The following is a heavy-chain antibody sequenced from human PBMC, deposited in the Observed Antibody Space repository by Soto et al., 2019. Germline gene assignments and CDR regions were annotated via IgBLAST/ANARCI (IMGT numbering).Heavy chain of an antibody. J-gene: IGHJ4*02. CDR1: GFTFSSYG. D-gene: IGHD6-19*01. CDR2: ISYDGSNK. V-gene: IGHV3-30*18. Sequence: GGSLRLSCAASGFTFSSYGVHWVRQAPGKGLEWVAVISYDGSNKYYADSVKGRFTISRDNSKNTLYLQMNSLRAEDTAVYYCAKDQAYSSGWYVNYWGQGTLVTVSS. CDR3: AKDQAYSSGWYVNY.